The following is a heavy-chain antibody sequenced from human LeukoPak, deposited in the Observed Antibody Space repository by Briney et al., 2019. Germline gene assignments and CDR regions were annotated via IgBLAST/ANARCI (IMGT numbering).Heavy chain of an antibody. CDR1: GGTFSSYA. Sequence: AASVKVSCKASGGTFSSYAISWVRQAPGQGLEWMGGIIPIFGTANYAQKFQGRVTITTDESTSTAYMELSSLRSEDTAVYYCARSYDFWSGDPLYYYYMDVWGKGTTVTVSS. V-gene: IGHV1-69*05. CDR2: IIPIFGTA. CDR3: ARSYDFWSGDPLYYYYMDV. J-gene: IGHJ6*03. D-gene: IGHD3-3*01.